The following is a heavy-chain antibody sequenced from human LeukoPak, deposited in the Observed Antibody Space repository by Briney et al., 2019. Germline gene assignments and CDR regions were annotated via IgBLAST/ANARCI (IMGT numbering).Heavy chain of an antibody. D-gene: IGHD6-6*01. CDR2: ISSSSSYI. V-gene: IGHV3-21*01. J-gene: IGHJ5*02. CDR1: GFTFSSYS. Sequence: PGGSLRLSCAASGFTFSSYSMNWVRQAPGKGLEWVSSISSSSSYIYYADSVKGRFTISRDNAKNSLYLQMSSLRAEDTAVYYCARDRASSSSVWFDPWGQGTLVTVSS. CDR3: ARDRASSSSVWFDP.